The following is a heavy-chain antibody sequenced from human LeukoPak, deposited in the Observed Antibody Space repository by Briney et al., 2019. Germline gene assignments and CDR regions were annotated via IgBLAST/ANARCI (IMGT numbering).Heavy chain of an antibody. CDR3: ASREGVRVGYFDY. CDR2: IYYSGST. J-gene: IGHJ4*02. V-gene: IGHV4-31*03. Sequence: SETLSLTCTVSGGSISSGVYYWSWIRQHPGKGLEWIGYIYYSGSTYYNPSLKSRVTISVDTSKNQFSLKLSSVTAADTAVYYCASREGVRVGYFDYWGREPWSPSPQ. D-gene: IGHD3-10*01. CDR1: GGSISSGVYY.